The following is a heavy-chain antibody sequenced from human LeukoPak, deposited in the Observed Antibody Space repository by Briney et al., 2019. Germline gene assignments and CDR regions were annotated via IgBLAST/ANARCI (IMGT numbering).Heavy chain of an antibody. Sequence: PSQTLSLTCTVSGGSISSGDYYCSWIRQPPGKGLEWIGYIYYSGSTYYNPSLKSRVTISVDTSKNQFSLKLSSVTAADTAVYYCARVGTDYYDSSGYYLPVPYFDYWGQGTLVTVSS. CDR2: IYYSGST. D-gene: IGHD3-22*01. CDR1: GGSISSGDYY. J-gene: IGHJ4*02. V-gene: IGHV4-30-4*01. CDR3: ARVGTDYYDSSGYYLPVPYFDY.